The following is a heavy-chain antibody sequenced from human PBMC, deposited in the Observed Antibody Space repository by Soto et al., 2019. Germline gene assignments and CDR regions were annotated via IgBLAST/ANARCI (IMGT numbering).Heavy chain of an antibody. CDR1: GYTFTSYG. CDR2: ISAYNGNT. V-gene: IGHV1-18*01. J-gene: IGHJ4*02. Sequence: ASVKVSCKASGYTFTSYGLSWVRQAPGQGLEWMGWISAYNGNTNYAQKLQGRVTMTTDTSTSTAYMELRSLRSDDTAVYYCARVSYDILTGYSYFDYWGQGTLVTVSS. CDR3: ARVSYDILTGYSYFDY. D-gene: IGHD3-9*01.